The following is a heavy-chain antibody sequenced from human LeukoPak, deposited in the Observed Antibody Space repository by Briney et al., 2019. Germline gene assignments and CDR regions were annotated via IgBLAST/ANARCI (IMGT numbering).Heavy chain of an antibody. CDR2: INTNTGNP. Sequence: ASVKVSCKASGYTFTRHAMNWMRQAPGQGLEWMGWINTNTGNPAYAQGFTGRFVFSLDTSVSTAYLQISSLKAEDTAVYYCARTTRRGWLEPWGQGTLVTVSS. J-gene: IGHJ5*02. D-gene: IGHD6-19*01. V-gene: IGHV7-4-1*02. CDR1: GYTFTRHA. CDR3: ARTTRRGWLEP.